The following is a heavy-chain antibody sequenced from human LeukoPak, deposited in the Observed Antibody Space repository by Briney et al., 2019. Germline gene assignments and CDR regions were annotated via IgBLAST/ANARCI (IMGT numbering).Heavy chain of an antibody. CDR3: AREKFQAGYSYGYIGY. J-gene: IGHJ4*02. CDR2: ISAYNGNT. V-gene: IGHV1-18*01. Sequence: ASVKVSCKASGYTFTTYVFNWVRQAPGQGLEWMGWISAYNGNTNYAQNLQGRVTMTTDTSTSTAYMELRSLRSDDTAVYYCAREKFQAGYSYGYIGYWGQGTLVTVSS. CDR1: GYTFTTYV. D-gene: IGHD5-18*01.